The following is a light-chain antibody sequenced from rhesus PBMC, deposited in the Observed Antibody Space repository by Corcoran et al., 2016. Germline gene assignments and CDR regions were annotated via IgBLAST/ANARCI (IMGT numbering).Light chain of an antibody. J-gene: IGKJ2*01. CDR3: LQFNSDPYS. Sequence: DIQMTQSPSSLSASVGDRVTITCRASQGISNYLSWYQENPGKDPKLLIYDTSTLRSGVPSRFSGSGDWTDLTFTISSLQPEDFATDYCLQFNSDPYSFGQGTKVEIK. CDR1: QGISNY. V-gene: IGKV1-43*02. CDR2: DTS.